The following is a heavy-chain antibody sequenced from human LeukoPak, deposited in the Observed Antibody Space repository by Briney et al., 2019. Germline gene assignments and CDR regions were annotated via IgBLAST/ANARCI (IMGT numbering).Heavy chain of an antibody. V-gene: IGHV3-30*04. D-gene: IGHD3-22*01. CDR3: ISDPSNYYDPKFDY. J-gene: IGHJ4*02. CDR2: ISYDGSNK. Sequence: PGGSLRLSCAASGFTFSSYAMHWVRQAPGKGLEWVAVISYDGSNKYYADSVKGRFTISRDDSKNTAYLQMNNLKTEDTAVYYCISDPSNYYDPKFDYWGQGTLVTVSS. CDR1: GFTFSSYA.